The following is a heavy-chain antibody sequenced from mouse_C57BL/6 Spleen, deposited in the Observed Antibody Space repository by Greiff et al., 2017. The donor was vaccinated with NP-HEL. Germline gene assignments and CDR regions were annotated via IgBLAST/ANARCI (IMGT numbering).Heavy chain of an antibody. CDR1: GYSITSDY. CDR3: ARYSTTGVNYWYFDV. V-gene: IGHV3-8*01. D-gene: IGHD1-1*01. J-gene: IGHJ1*03. Sequence: EVQLQQSGPGLAKPSQTLSLTCSVTGYSITSDYWNWIRKFPGNKLEYMGYISYSGSTYYNPSLKSRISITRDTSKNQYYLQLNSVTTEDTATYYCARYSTTGVNYWYFDVWGTGTTVTVSS. CDR2: ISYSGST.